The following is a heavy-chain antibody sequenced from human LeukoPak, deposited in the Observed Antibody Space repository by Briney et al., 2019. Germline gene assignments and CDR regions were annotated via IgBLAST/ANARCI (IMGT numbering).Heavy chain of an antibody. V-gene: IGHV4-39*07. CDR1: GGSGSSSSYY. J-gene: IGHJ6*03. D-gene: IGHD4-23*01. CDR2: IYYSGNT. Sequence: SETLSLTCTVSGGSGSSSSYYWAWIRQPPGKGLEWIGSIYYSGNTNYNPSLKSRVTISVDKSKNQFSLKLSSVTAADTAVYYCAREPFLRGGYGGPKNYYYYYMDVWGKGTTVTVSS. CDR3: AREPFLRGGYGGPKNYYYYYMDV.